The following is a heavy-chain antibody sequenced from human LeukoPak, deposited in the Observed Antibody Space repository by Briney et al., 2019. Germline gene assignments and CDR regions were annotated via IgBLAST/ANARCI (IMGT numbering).Heavy chain of an antibody. J-gene: IGHJ4*02. CDR1: GFTFSSYA. D-gene: IGHD6-13*01. V-gene: IGHV3-23*01. CDR2: ISGSGGST. CDR3: AKVFTGYSSIDSAVDY. Sequence: GGSLRLSCAASGFTFSSYAMSWVRQAPGKGLEWVSAISGSGGSTYYADSVKGRFTISRDNSKNTLYLQMNSLRAEDAAVYYCAKVFTGYSSIDSAVDYWGQGTLVTVSS.